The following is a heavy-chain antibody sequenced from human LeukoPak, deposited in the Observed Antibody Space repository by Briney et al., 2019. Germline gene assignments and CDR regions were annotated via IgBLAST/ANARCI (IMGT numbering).Heavy chain of an antibody. CDR3: VRDGGYDYYYYGMDV. J-gene: IGHJ6*02. V-gene: IGHV1-2*04. CDR1: GYTFTGYY. CDR2: INPNSGGT. Sequence: ASVKVSCKSSGYTFTGYYMHWVRQAPGQGLEWMGWINPNSGGTNYAQKFQGWVTMTRDTSISTAYMELSRLRYDDTAVYYCVRDGGYDYYYYGMDVWGQGTKVTVSS. D-gene: IGHD5-12*01.